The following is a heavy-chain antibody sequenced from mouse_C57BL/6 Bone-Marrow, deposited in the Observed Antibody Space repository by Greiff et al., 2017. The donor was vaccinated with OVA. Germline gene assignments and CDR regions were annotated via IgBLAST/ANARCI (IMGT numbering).Heavy chain of an antibody. CDR3: ARGGIYYGNYEGFAY. CDR1: GYTFTSYG. D-gene: IGHD2-1*01. V-gene: IGHV1-81*01. J-gene: IGHJ3*01. Sequence: VQLQQSGAELARPGASVKLSCKASGYTFTSYGISWVKQRTGQGLEWIGEIYPRSGNTYYNEKFKGKATLTADKSSRTAYMELRSLTSEDSAVYFCARGGIYYGNYEGFAYWGQGTLVTVSA. CDR2: IYPRSGNT.